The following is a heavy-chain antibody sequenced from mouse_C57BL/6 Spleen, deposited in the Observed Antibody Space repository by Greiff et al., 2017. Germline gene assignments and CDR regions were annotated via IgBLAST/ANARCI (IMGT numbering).Heavy chain of an antibody. D-gene: IGHD1-1*01. CDR3: TRFITTVEGGYFDY. V-gene: IGHV1-5*01. CDR1: GYTFTSYW. Sequence: VPLQQSGTVLARPGASVKMSCKTSGYTFTSYWMHLVKQRPGQGLEWIGAVYPGNSDTSYNQQFKGKAKLTAVTSASTAYMELSSLTKEDSAVYYGTRFITTVEGGYFDYWGQGTTLTVSS. CDR2: VYPGNSDT. J-gene: IGHJ2*01.